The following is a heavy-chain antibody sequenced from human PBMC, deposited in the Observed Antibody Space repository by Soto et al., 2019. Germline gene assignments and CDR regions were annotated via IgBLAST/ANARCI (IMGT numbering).Heavy chain of an antibody. V-gene: IGHV1-69*13. CDR2: IIPIFGTA. Sequence: SVKVSCKASGGTFSSYAISWVRQAPGQGLEWMGGIIPIFGTANYAQKFQGRVTITADESTSTAYMELSSLRSEDTAVYYCEHRTLTPYYGMDVWGQGNTVTVSS. CDR3: EHRTLTPYYGMDV. J-gene: IGHJ6*02. CDR1: GGTFSSYA.